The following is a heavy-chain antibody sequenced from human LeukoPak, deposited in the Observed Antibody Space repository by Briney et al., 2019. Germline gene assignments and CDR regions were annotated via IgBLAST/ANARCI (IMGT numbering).Heavy chain of an antibody. V-gene: IGHV1-18*01. CDR3: ARDHFGYGDFPDAFDI. D-gene: IGHD4-17*01. CDR1: GYTFTSYG. CDR2: ISAYNGNT. Sequence: ASVKVSCKASGYTFTSYGISWVRQAPGQGLEWMGWISAYNGNTNYAQKLQGRVTMTTGTSTSTAYMELRSLRSDDTAVYYCARDHFGYGDFPDAFDIWGQGTMVTVSS. J-gene: IGHJ3*02.